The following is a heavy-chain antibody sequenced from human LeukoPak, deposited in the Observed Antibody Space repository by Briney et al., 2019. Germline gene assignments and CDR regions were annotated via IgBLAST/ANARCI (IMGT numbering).Heavy chain of an antibody. Sequence: SETLSLTCTVSRGSISSSSYYWVWIRQPPGKGLEWIGSIYYSGSSYYNPSLKSRVTISVDTSKNLFSLKLSSGTAADTAVYYCARLGVSFDIWGQGTMVTVSS. D-gene: IGHD3-3*01. CDR3: ARLGVSFDI. CDR1: RGSISSSSYY. V-gene: IGHV4-39*01. J-gene: IGHJ3*02. CDR2: IYYSGSS.